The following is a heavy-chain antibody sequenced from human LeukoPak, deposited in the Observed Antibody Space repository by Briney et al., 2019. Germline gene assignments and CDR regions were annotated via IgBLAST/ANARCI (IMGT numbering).Heavy chain of an antibody. V-gene: IGHV4-31*11. CDR2: ISYSGST. CDR3: ARGLRDILTGYYNNWFDP. CDR1: GDSINRGNYY. J-gene: IGHJ5*02. D-gene: IGHD3-9*01. Sequence: SETLSLTCAVSGDSINRGNYYWSWIRQLPGKGLEWVAYISYSGSTYYNPSLKSRLTVSLDTSTNHFSLRLSSVTAADTAVYYCARGLRDILTGYYNNWFDPWGQGTLVTVSS.